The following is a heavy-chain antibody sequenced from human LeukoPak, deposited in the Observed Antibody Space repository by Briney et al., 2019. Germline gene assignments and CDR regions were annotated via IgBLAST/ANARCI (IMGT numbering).Heavy chain of an antibody. CDR1: GYTFTSYY. CDR2: INPSGGST. D-gene: IGHD6-13*01. V-gene: IGHV1-46*01. CDR3: ARDGGLQQLAPFDYYYYMDV. J-gene: IGHJ6*03. Sequence: GASVKVSCKASGYTFTSYYMHWVRQAPGQGLEWMGIINPSGGSTSYAQKFQGRVTMTRDTSTSTVYMELSSLRSEDTAVYYCARDGGLQQLAPFDYYYYMDVWGKGTTVTVSS.